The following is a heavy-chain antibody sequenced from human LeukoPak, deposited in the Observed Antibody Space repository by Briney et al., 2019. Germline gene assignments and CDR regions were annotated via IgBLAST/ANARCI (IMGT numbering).Heavy chain of an antibody. CDR2: IGSDGGGI. V-gene: IGHV3-23*01. CDR3: AKGSLVAPPATRYFDY. J-gene: IGHJ4*02. Sequence: PGGSLRLSCAASGFTFRSHAVSWVRQAPGKGLEWVSIIGSDGGGIQYVDSVRGRFTISRDNSKNSVYLQVNSLRAEDTAVYYGAKGSLVAPPATRYFDYWGQGALVTVSS. D-gene: IGHD2-15*01. CDR1: GFTFRSHA.